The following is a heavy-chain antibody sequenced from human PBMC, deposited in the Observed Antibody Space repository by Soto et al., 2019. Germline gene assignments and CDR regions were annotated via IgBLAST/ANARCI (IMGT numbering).Heavy chain of an antibody. CDR3: ASSGVSPYNWFDP. V-gene: IGHV4-39*01. Sequence: SETLSLTCTVSGGSISSSSYYWGWIRQPPGKGLEWIGSIYYSGSTYSNPSLKSRVTSSVDTSKNQFSLKLSSVTAADTAVYYCASSGVSPYNWFDPWGQGTLVTVSS. CDR1: GGSISSSSYY. J-gene: IGHJ5*02. CDR2: IYYSGST. D-gene: IGHD2-8*01.